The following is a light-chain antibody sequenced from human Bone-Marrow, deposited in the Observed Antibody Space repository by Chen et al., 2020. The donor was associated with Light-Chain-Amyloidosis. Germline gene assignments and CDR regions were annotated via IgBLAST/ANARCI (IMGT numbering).Light chain of an antibody. V-gene: IGKV1-27*01. CDR3: QKYNSAPRT. CDR2: AAS. Sequence: DIQMTQSPSSLSASVGDRVTITCRASQDISHYLAWYQQKPGKAPKLLIYAASALQSGVPSRFRGSGSGSGTDFTLTINSLQPEDVATYYCQKYNSAPRTFGQGTKVEIK. J-gene: IGKJ1*01. CDR1: QDISHY.